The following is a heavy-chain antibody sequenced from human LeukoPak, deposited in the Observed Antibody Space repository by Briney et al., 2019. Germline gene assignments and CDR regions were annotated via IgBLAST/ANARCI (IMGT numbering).Heavy chain of an antibody. V-gene: IGHV3-9*01. CDR2: ISWNSGSI. CDR1: GFTFDDYA. CDR3: STAREGTFW. D-gene: IGHD3-3*01. J-gene: IGHJ4*02. Sequence: GRSLRLSCAASGFTFDDYAMHWVRQAPGKGLEWVSGISWNSGSIGYADSVKGRFTISRDNAKNSLYLQMNSLRAEDTAMYYCSTAREGTFWWGQGTLVTVSS.